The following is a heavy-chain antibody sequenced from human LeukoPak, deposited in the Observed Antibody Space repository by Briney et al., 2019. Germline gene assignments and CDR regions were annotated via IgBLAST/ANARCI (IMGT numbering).Heavy chain of an antibody. Sequence: SETLSLTCTVSGGSISSGTYYWTWIRQPAGKGLEWIGRIYTTGSTNYNPSLKSRVTMSTDTSKNQFSLKLSSVTAADTAVYYCARVTTGGYYNCWGQGTLVTVSS. V-gene: IGHV4-61*02. CDR3: ARVTTGGYYNC. D-gene: IGHD3-22*01. CDR2: IYTTGST. J-gene: IGHJ4*02. CDR1: GGSISSGTYY.